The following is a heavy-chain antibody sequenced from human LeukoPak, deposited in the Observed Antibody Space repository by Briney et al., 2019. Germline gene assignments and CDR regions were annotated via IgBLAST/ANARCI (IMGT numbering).Heavy chain of an antibody. Sequence: GGSLRLSCSASGFIFDNFAMSWVRQAPGKGLEWVSYVSGGGAKRHYSASVKGRFTISRDNSKNTLHLEMNSLRAEDTAMYYCAKCSANYYNDAFDVWGRGTMVTVSS. CDR1: GFIFDNFA. D-gene: IGHD3-10*02. J-gene: IGHJ3*01. CDR2: VSGGGAKR. V-gene: IGHV3-23*01. CDR3: AKCSANYYNDAFDV.